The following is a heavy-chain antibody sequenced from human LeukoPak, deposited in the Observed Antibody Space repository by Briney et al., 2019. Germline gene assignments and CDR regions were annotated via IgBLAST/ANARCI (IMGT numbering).Heavy chain of an antibody. CDR2: IRGDAGNK. D-gene: IGHD3-10*01. Sequence: GGSLRLSCAASGLPFSNYGMSWVRQAPGKGLEWVSTIRGDAGNKHYPDSVKGRFTISRDNSKNTLHLQMNDLRVDDTAIYYCATDVGGAMFDYWGQGTLVTVSS. J-gene: IGHJ4*02. V-gene: IGHV3-23*01. CDR1: GLPFSNYG. CDR3: ATDVGGAMFDY.